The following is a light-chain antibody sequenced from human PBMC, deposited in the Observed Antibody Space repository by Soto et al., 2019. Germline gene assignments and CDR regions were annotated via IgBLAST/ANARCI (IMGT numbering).Light chain of an antibody. CDR1: NSNIGRDK. CDR2: SNN. J-gene: IGLJ3*02. Sequence: QSVLIQPPSASGTPGQRVTISCSGSNSNIGRDKVSWYQQFPGTAPKVLIYSNNQRPSGVPDRFSGSKSGTSASLAISGLQSEDEADYYCAVWDDSLNGWVVGGGTKLTVL. V-gene: IGLV1-44*01. CDR3: AVWDDSLNGWV.